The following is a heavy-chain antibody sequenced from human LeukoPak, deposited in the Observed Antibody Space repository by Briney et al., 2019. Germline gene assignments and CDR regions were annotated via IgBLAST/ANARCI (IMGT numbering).Heavy chain of an antibody. D-gene: IGHD2-21*01. Sequence: ASVKVSCKASGGTFSGYAISWVRQAPGQGLEWMGGIIPIFGTANYAQKFQGRVTITADESTSTAYMELSSLRSEDTAVYYCARGGGPESIAPHSFDYWGQGTLVTVSS. CDR2: IIPIFGTA. CDR3: ARGGGPESIAPHSFDY. CDR1: GGTFSGYA. J-gene: IGHJ4*02. V-gene: IGHV1-69*01.